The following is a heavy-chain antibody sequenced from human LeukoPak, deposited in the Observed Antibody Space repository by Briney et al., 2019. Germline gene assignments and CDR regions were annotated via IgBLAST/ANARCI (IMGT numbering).Heavy chain of an antibody. CDR3: ARNPPHYDILTGSHDAFDI. CDR2: IYYSGST. J-gene: IGHJ3*02. CDR1: GGSISSSSYY. V-gene: IGHV4-39*07. D-gene: IGHD3-9*01. Sequence: PSETLSLTCTVSGGSISSSSYYWGWIRQPPGKGLEWIGSIYYSGSTYYNPSLKSRVTISVDTSKNQFSLKLSSVTAADTAVYYCARNPPHYDILTGSHDAFDIWGQGTMVTVSS.